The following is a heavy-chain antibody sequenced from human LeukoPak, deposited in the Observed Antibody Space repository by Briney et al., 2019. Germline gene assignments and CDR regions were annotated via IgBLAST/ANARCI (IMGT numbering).Heavy chain of an antibody. Sequence: GGSLRLSCAASGFTFSSYWMTWVRQAPGKGLEWVANMNQDGSQKYYVDSVKGRFTISRDNAKNSLYLLMNSLRAEDTAVYYCAIDTDPDYWGQGTLVTVSS. CDR1: GFTFSSYW. CDR2: MNQDGSQK. V-gene: IGHV3-7*05. J-gene: IGHJ4*02. CDR3: AIDTDPDY.